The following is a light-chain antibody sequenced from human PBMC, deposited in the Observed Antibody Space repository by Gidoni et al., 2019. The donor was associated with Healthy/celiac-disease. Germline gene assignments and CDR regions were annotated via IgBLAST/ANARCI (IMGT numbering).Light chain of an antibody. Sequence: LRRSIATLSLSPGERATLSCRASQSVSSYLAWYQQKPGQAPSLLIYDASNRATCIPSRFIVSGSVTDFTLTFSSLASVDFAFYYCQHRSNSLPLTFGGGTKVEIK. V-gene: IGKV3-11*01. CDR1: QSVSSY. J-gene: IGKJ4*01. CDR2: DAS. CDR3: QHRSNSLPLT.